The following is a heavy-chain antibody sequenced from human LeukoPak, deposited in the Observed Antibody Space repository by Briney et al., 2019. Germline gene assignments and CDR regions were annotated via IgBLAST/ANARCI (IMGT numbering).Heavy chain of an antibody. CDR1: GVTFDDYA. CDR2: ISWNSGSI. Sequence: GGSLRLSCAAAGVTFDDYAMHLVRQAPGKGLEWVSGISWNSGSIGYADSVKGRFTISRDNAKNSLYLQMNSLRAEDTALYYCAKEGYCSSTSCYSERYYYYGMDVWGQGTTVTVSS. CDR3: AKEGYCSSTSCYSERYYYYGMDV. D-gene: IGHD2-2*01. J-gene: IGHJ6*02. V-gene: IGHV3-9*01.